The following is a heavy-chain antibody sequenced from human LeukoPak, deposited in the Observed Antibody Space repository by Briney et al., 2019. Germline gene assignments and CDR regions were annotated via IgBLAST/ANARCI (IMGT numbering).Heavy chain of an antibody. Sequence: SETLSLTCAVYGGSFSGYYWSWIRQPPGKGLEWIGYIYHSGSTYYNPSLKSRVTISVDRSKNQFSLKLSSVTAADTAVYYCAREVYCSSTSCYPDWGQGTLVTVSS. J-gene: IGHJ4*02. D-gene: IGHD2-2*01. V-gene: IGHV4-34*01. CDR3: AREVYCSSTSCYPD. CDR2: IYHSGST. CDR1: GGSFSGYY.